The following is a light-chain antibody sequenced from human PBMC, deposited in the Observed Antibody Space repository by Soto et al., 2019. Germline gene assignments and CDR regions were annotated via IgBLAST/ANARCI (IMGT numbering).Light chain of an antibody. CDR2: YDS. J-gene: IGLJ2*01. Sequence: SYELTQQPSVSVAPGKTATITCGGNSIGSKSVHWYQQMPGQAPVLVISYDSDRPSGIPERFSGSNSGNTATLTISRVEPGDEADYYYQVWETSSGHQAIFGAGTKLTVL. CDR3: QVWETSSGHQAI. CDR1: SIGSKS. V-gene: IGLV3-21*01.